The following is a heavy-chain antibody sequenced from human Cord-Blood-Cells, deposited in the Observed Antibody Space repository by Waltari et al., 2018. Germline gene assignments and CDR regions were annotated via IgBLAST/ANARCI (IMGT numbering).Heavy chain of an antibody. CDR2: IYYSGST. D-gene: IGHD3-3*01. J-gene: IGHJ1*01. V-gene: IGHV4-31*03. CDR3: ARTGGEWLEYFQH. Sequence: QVQLQESGPGLVKPSQTLSLTCTVSGGSISSGGYYWSWIRQHPGKGLEWIGYIYYSGSTYYNPSLKVRVTISVDTSKNQFSLKLSSVTAADTAVYYCARTGGEWLEYFQHWGQGTLVTVSS. CDR1: GGSISSGGYY.